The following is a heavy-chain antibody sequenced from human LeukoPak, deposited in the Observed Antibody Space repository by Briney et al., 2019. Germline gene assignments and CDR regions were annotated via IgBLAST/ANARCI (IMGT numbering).Heavy chain of an antibody. V-gene: IGHV3-74*01. Sequence: GGSLRLSCAASGFTFSSYWMHWVRQAPGKGLVWVSRINSDGSSTSYADSVKGRFTISRDNAKNTLYLQMNSLRAEDTAVYYCATEGFTYGYHGIDIWGQGTIVTVSS. CDR2: INSDGSST. CDR3: ATEGFTYGYHGIDI. J-gene: IGHJ3*02. D-gene: IGHD5-18*01. CDR1: GFTFSSYW.